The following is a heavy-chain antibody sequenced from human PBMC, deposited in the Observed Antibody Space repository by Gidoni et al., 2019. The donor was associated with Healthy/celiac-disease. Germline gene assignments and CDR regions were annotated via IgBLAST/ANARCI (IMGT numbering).Heavy chain of an antibody. CDR3: TRWNDDEVGGDY. V-gene: IGHV3-49*05. D-gene: IGHD1-1*01. CDR2: IRSKAYGGRT. Sequence: EVPLVVPGGAFVKPGRSLRLSCPASAFTFGDYAMSWFRQAPGKGLEWVGFIRSKAYGGRTEYDGSVKGRFTISRDDSKSMAYLQMNRLKTEDTAVYYCTRWNDDEVGGDYGGQGTLVTVSS. CDR1: AFTFGDYA. J-gene: IGHJ4*02.